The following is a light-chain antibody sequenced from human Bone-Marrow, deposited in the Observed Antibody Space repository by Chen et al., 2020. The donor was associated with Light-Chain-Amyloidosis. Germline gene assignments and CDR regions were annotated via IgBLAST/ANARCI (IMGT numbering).Light chain of an antibody. CDR1: GLPKKY. CDR3: QSADSSGTYEVI. J-gene: IGLJ2*01. Sequence: SHALAQPPPVSGAPGQTARINCPGDGLPKKYAYWSQQKPGQAPGLVIHRDTERPSGISERFSGSSSGTTATLTISGVQAEDEADYHCQSADSSGTYEVIFGGGTKLTVL. V-gene: IGLV3-25*03. CDR2: RDT.